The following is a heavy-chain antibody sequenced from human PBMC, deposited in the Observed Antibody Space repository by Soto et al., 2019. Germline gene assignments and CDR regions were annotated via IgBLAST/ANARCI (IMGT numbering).Heavy chain of an antibody. CDR1: GDSINNADYY. V-gene: IGHV4-31*03. CDR3: ARVRGHAFDI. Sequence: QVQLQESGPGLVKPSQTRSLNCSVSGDSINNADYYWSWIRQHAGRGLEWIGYIYYSGTTYYNPSLTSRVTISMDTSKNQFSLEMSSVTAADTAVYYCARVRGHAFDIRGQGTMVTVSS. J-gene: IGHJ3*02. D-gene: IGHD3-10*01. CDR2: IYYSGTT.